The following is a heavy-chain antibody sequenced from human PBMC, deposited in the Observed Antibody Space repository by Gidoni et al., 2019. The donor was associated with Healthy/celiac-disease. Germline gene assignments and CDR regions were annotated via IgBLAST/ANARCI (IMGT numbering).Heavy chain of an antibody. Sequence: EVQLLESGGGLVQPGGSLRRSCPASGFTFSSYAMSWVRQAPGKGLEGVSAISGSGGSTYYADSVKGRFTISRDNSKNTLYLQMNSLRAEDTAVYYCAKMDDYGDKTVDYWGQGTLVTVSS. CDR1: GFTFSSYA. CDR2: ISGSGGST. D-gene: IGHD4-17*01. CDR3: AKMDDYGDKTVDY. J-gene: IGHJ4*02. V-gene: IGHV3-23*01.